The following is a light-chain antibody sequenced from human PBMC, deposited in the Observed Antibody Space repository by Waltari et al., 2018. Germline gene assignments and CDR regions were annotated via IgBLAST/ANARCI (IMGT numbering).Light chain of an antibody. CDR2: AAS. V-gene: IGKV1-16*02. CDR3: QQYHSYPCT. CDR1: QGIRNY. Sequence: IQMTQSPSSLSASVGDRVTITCRASQGIRNYLAWFQQKPGKARKSLIYAASSLQSGAQSKFRGSGAGTDFTLTFSSLQPEDFATYYCQQYHSYPCTFGPGTKVDIK. J-gene: IGKJ3*01.